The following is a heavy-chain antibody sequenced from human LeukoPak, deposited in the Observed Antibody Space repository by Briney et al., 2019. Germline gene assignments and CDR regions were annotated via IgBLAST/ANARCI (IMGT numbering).Heavy chain of an antibody. CDR1: GYTFTAHY. D-gene: IGHD1-1*01. CDR2: INPNSGGT. J-gene: IGHJ4*02. V-gene: IGHV1-2*02. Sequence: ASVKVSCKASGYTFTAHYIHWVRQAPGQGLEWMGWINPNSGGTNYAQKFQGRVTMTRDTSITTAYMELSGLTSDDTAVYYCAHRTVNVLLDYWGQGTLVTVSS. CDR3: AHRTVNVLLDY.